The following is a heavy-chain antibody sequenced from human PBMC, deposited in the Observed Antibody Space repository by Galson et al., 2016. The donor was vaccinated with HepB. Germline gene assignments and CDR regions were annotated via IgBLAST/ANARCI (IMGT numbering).Heavy chain of an antibody. Sequence: CAISGDSVSSNSAAWNWIRQSPSRGLEWLGRTYYRSKWYTDYAVSVKSRITVNPDTSKDQFSLQLNSVTPEDTAVYYCARDPPVSNSIFDMWGQGTTVTVSS. CDR2: TYYRSKWYT. J-gene: IGHJ3*02. V-gene: IGHV6-1*01. D-gene: IGHD4-23*01. CDR1: GDSVSSNSAA. CDR3: ARDPPVSNSIFDM.